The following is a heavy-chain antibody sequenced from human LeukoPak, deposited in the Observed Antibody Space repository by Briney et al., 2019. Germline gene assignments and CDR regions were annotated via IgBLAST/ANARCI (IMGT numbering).Heavy chain of an antibody. D-gene: IGHD1-26*01. J-gene: IGHJ4*02. CDR1: GGSFSGYY. V-gene: IGHV4-34*01. Sequence: PSETLSLTCAVYGGSFSGYYWSWIRQPPGKGLEWIGEINHSGSTNYNPSLKSRVTISVDTSKNQFSLKLSSVTAADTAVYYCARGSGSYLDYWGQGTLVTVSS. CDR3: ARGSGSYLDY. CDR2: INHSGST.